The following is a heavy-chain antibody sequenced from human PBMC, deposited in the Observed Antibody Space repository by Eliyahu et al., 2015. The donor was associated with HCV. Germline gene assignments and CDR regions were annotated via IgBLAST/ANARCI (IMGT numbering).Heavy chain of an antibody. CDR3: ARQSTLTTQGGVDV. D-gene: IGHD4-17*01. CDR2: IYYSGFT. Sequence: QLQLQESGPGLVKPSETLSLTCTVSGGSIGSSDYYWVWIRQPPGKGLEWIATIYYSGFTYYNPSLKSRVTISVDTSKNQFSLRLNSVTAADTAVYYCARQSTLTTQGGVDVWGQGTTVAVSS. CDR1: GGSIGSSDYY. J-gene: IGHJ6*02. V-gene: IGHV4-39*01.